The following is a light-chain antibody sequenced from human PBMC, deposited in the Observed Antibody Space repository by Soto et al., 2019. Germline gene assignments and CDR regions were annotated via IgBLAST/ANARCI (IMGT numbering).Light chain of an antibody. CDR2: DTS. CDR1: QSVSSSY. Sequence: IVLTQSPGTLSLSPGERATLACSSSQSVSSSYLVWYQQKPGQAPRLLIYDTSSRATGIPDRFSGSGSGTDFTLTISRLEPEDFAVYYCQQYAGSPWTFGQGTKVDIK. CDR3: QQYAGSPWT. V-gene: IGKV3-20*01. J-gene: IGKJ1*01.